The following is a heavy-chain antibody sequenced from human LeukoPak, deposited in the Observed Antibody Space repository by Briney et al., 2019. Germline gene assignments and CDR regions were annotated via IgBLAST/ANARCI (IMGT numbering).Heavy chain of an antibody. D-gene: IGHD2-2*01. CDR1: GYTFTGYY. V-gene: IGHV1-2*02. CDR3: ARDGDIVVVPAAFYWFDP. CDR2: INPNSGGT. J-gene: IGHJ5*02. Sequence: ASVKVSXKASGYTFTGYYMHWMRQAPGQGLEWMGWINPNSGGTNYARKFQGRVTMTRDTSISTAYMELSRLRSDDTAVYYCARDGDIVVVPAAFYWFDPWGQGTLVTVSS.